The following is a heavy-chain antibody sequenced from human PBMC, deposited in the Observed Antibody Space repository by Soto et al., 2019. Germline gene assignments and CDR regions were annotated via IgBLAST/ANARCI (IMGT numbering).Heavy chain of an antibody. CDR1: GDSISSDKW. J-gene: IGHJ4*02. CDR3: AREYYYDSCGFEY. Sequence: SETLSLTCAVSGDSISSDKWWSWVRQPPGKGLEWIGEVYHSGSTYYNPSLKSRVTISVDTSKNQFSLKLSSVTAADTAMYYCAREYYYDSCGFEYWGQGTLVTVSS. CDR2: VYHSGST. V-gene: IGHV4-4*02. D-gene: IGHD3-22*01.